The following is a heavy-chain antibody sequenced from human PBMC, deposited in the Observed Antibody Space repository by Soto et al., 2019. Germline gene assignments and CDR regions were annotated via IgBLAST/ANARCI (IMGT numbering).Heavy chain of an antibody. Sequence: GGSLRLSCAASGFTFSSYGMHWVRQAPGKGLEWVAVIWYDGSNKYYADSVKGRFTISRDNSKNTLYLQMNSLRADDTAVYYCARDCSSTSCLDYWGQGTLVTVS. D-gene: IGHD2-2*01. V-gene: IGHV3-33*01. CDR3: ARDCSSTSCLDY. J-gene: IGHJ4*02. CDR2: IWYDGSNK. CDR1: GFTFSSYG.